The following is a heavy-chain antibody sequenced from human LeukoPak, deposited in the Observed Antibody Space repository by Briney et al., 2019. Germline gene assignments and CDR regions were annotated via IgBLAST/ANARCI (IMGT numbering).Heavy chain of an antibody. J-gene: IGHJ3*02. CDR2: LSSSGNTI. CDR3: ARSRLWGNDAFDI. CDR1: EFTFSTYD. D-gene: IGHD7-27*01. V-gene: IGHV3-48*03. Sequence: GGSLRLSCTASEFTFSTYDINWVRQAPGKGLEWVSYLSSSGNTIYYTDSVKGRFTISRDNAKNSLYLQMNSLRAEDTAVYYCARSRLWGNDAFDIWGQGTMVTVSS.